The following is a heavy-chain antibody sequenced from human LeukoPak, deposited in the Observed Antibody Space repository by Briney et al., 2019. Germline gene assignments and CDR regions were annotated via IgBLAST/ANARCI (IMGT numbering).Heavy chain of an antibody. CDR2: IVGSSRNI. V-gene: IGHV3-48*04. CDR3: ATDSPETAAFDY. CDR1: GFSFSTYS. Sequence: GGSMRLSCTASGFSFSTYSMNWVRQAPGKGLEWVSYIVGSSRNIYYADSVKGRFTISRDNAKNSLYLQMDSLRAEDTAVYHCATDSPETAAFDYWGQGTLVTVSS. D-gene: IGHD1-1*01. J-gene: IGHJ4*02.